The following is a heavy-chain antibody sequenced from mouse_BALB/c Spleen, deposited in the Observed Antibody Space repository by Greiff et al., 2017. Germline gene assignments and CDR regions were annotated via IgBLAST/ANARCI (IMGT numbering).Heavy chain of an antibody. Sequence: EVQRVESGGGLVKPGGSLKLSCAASGFTFSSYAMSWVRQTPEKRLEWVASISSGGSTYYPDSVKGRFTISRDNARNILYLQMSSLRSEDTAMYYCARGLEFAYWGQGTLVTVSA. J-gene: IGHJ3*01. CDR3: ARGLEFAY. V-gene: IGHV5-6-5*01. CDR2: ISSGGST. CDR1: GFTFSSYA.